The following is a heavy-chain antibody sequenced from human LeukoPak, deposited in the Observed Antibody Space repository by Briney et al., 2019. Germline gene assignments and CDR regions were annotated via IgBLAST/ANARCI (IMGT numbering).Heavy chain of an antibody. D-gene: IGHD6-13*01. CDR1: GYSFTTYW. J-gene: IGHJ4*02. CDR3: ARLPSPIAAASEPFDY. V-gene: IGHV5-51*01. CDR2: IYPGDSDT. Sequence: GESLKISCNGSGYSFTTYWIGWVRQVPGKGLDWMGIIYPGDSDTRYTPSFQGQVTISADKSITTAYLQWSNLKASDTAMYYCARLPSPIAAASEPFDYWGKGTLVTVSP.